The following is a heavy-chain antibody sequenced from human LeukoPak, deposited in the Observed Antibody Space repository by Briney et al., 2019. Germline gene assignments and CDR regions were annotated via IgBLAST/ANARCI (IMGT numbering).Heavy chain of an antibody. CDR2: IKEDSSEK. CDR3: ARTALLRLYYYYYGMDV. Sequence: GGSLRLSCAASGFTFSRYWMSWVRQAPGRGLEWVANIKEDSSEKYYVDSVKGRFTISRDNAKNSLSLEMNSLRAEDTAVYYCARTALLRLYYYYYGMDVWGQGTTVTVSS. D-gene: IGHD5-12*01. V-gene: IGHV3-7*01. J-gene: IGHJ6*02. CDR1: GFTFSRYW.